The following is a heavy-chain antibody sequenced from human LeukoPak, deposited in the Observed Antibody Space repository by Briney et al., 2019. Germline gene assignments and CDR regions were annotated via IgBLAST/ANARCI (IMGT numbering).Heavy chain of an antibody. CDR1: GGTFSSYA. J-gene: IGHJ4*02. Sequence: SVKVSCKASGGTFSSYAISWVRQAPGQGLEWMGGIIPIFGTANYAQKFQGRVTITADGSTSTAYMELSRLRSDDTAVYYCARRRGYCSSTSCYVVKDYFDYWGQGTLVTVSS. V-gene: IGHV1-69*13. CDR3: ARRRGYCSSTSCYVVKDYFDY. D-gene: IGHD2-2*01. CDR2: IIPIFGTA.